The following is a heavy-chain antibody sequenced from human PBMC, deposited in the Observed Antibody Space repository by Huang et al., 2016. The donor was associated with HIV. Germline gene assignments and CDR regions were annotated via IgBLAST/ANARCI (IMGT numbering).Heavy chain of an antibody. D-gene: IGHD6-19*01. J-gene: IGHJ4*02. V-gene: IGHV3-30*14. CDR3: ARDTTTVAGLDF. Sequence: DFVRGRFTISRDNSKNILYLQLNSLTPADTSIYYCARDTTTVAGLDFWGQGALFTVSS.